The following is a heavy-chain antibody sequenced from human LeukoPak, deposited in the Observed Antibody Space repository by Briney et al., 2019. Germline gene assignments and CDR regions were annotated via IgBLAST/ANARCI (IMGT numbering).Heavy chain of an antibody. Sequence: GGSLRLSCAASGFTFSDYWMHWVRQAPGKGLVWVSRISGDGSTTTYADSVKGRFTISRDNSKNTLYLQMNSLRAEDTAVYYCARPYYGILTGYTPGFGYWGQGTLVTVSS. V-gene: IGHV3-74*01. J-gene: IGHJ4*02. CDR2: ISGDGSTT. CDR1: GFTFSDYW. D-gene: IGHD3-9*01. CDR3: ARPYYGILTGYTPGFGY.